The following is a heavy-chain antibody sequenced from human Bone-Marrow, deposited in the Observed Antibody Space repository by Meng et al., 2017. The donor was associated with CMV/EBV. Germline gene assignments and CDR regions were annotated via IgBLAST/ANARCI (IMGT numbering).Heavy chain of an antibody. CDR2: ISSSSSYI. CDR3: AKGVDTPMFRLIWSGYYSY. CDR1: GFTFSSYS. V-gene: IGHV3-21*04. J-gene: IGHJ4*02. D-gene: IGHD3-3*01. Sequence: GGSLRLSCAASGFTFSSYSMNWVRQAPGKGLEWVSSISSSSSYIYYADSVKGRFTISRDNSKNTLYLQMNSLRAEDTAVYYCAKGVDTPMFRLIWSGYYSYWGQGTLVTVSS.